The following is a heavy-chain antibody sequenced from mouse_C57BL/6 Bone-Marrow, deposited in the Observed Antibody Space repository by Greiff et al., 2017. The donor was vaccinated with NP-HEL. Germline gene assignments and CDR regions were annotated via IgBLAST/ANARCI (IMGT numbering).Heavy chain of an antibody. D-gene: IGHD1-1*01. CDR3: AMGFYYYGPFDY. V-gene: IGHV1-74*01. CDR1: GYTFTSYW. Sequence: QVQLQQPGAELVKPWASVKVSCKASGYTFTSYWMHWVKQRPGQGLEWIGRIHPSDSETNYNPLFKGKAILTVDYYSRTAYMQLSRLTSKDSAVYYCAMGFYYYGPFDYWGQGTPLTVSS. CDR2: IHPSDSET. J-gene: IGHJ2*01.